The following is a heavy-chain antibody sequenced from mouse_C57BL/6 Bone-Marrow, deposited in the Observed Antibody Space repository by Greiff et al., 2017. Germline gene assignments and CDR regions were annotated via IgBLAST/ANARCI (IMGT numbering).Heavy chain of an antibody. J-gene: IGHJ2*01. Sequence: QVQLKQPGAELVKPGASVKLSCKASGYTFTSYWMQWVKQRPGQGLEWIGEIDPSDSYTNYNQKFKGKATLTVDTSSSTAYMQLSSLTSEDSAVYYCARNYGRDFDYWGQGTTLTVSS. CDR2: IDPSDSYT. CDR3: ARNYGRDFDY. CDR1: GYTFTSYW. V-gene: IGHV1-50*01. D-gene: IGHD1-1*01.